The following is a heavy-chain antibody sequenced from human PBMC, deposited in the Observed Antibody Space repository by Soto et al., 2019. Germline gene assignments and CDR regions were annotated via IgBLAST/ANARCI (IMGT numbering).Heavy chain of an antibody. CDR3: ASTPGYCSGGSCHYGMDV. J-gene: IGHJ6*02. V-gene: IGHV4-30-2*01. D-gene: IGHD2-15*01. Sequence: QLQLQESGSGLVKPSQTLSLTCTVSGVSISDGGYTWSWIRQPPGKGLEWIGYIYHTKNTYYSPSLKSRVXMXVYXSRNQFSLRLSSVTAADAALYYCASTPGYCSGGSCHYGMDVWGQGTTVTVSS. CDR1: GVSISDGGYT. CDR2: IYHTKNT.